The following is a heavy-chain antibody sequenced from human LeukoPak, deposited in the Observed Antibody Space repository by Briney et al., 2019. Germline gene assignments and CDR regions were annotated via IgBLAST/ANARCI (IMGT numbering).Heavy chain of an antibody. J-gene: IGHJ4*02. D-gene: IGHD7-27*01. V-gene: IGHV3-33*01. CDR1: GFTFSSYG. CDR2: IWYDGSNK. Sequence: GRSLRLSCAASGFTFSSYGMHWVRQAPGKGLEWVAVIWYDGSNKYYVDSVKGRFTISKDNSDNTLFLQMNSLRAEDTAVYYCARDRNWGLFPNFDYWGQGTLVTVSS. CDR3: ARDRNWGLFPNFDY.